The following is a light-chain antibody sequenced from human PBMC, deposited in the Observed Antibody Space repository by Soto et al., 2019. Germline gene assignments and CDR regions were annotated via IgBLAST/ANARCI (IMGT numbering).Light chain of an antibody. J-gene: IGKJ4*01. CDR2: GAS. V-gene: IGKV3-20*01. Sequence: EIVLTQSPGTLSLSPGERATLSCRASQSVSSSYLAWYQQKPGQAPRLLIYGASSRATGIPDRFSGSGSGTDFTLTISRLEPEEFAVYYGQQYGSSPLTFGGGTKVDIK. CDR3: QQYGSSPLT. CDR1: QSVSSSY.